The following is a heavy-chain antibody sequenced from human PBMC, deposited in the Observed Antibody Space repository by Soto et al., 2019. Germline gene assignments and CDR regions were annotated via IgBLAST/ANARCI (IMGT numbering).Heavy chain of an antibody. CDR2: IIPVLGIP. CDR1: GGTLSSYS. V-gene: IGHV1-69*02. J-gene: IGHJ4*02. Sequence: QVQLVQSGAELKKPGSSVKVSCMSSGGTLSSYSFSWVRQAPGQGLEWMGRIIPVLGIPNYAQKFQGRLTISADRSTTTGYVELTSLTSEDTAVYYCARVVDFYFDYWGQGTMVTVSS. CDR3: ARVVDFYFDY. D-gene: IGHD5-12*01.